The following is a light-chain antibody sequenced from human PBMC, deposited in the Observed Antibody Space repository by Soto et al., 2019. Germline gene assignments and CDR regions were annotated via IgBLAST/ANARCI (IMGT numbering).Light chain of an antibody. J-gene: IGKJ1*01. V-gene: IGKV1-5*03. CDR3: QQYDTLWT. CDR2: KAS. Sequence: DIQMTQSPSTLSASVGDRVSITCRASQSISGWLAWYQQKPGKAPKLLIYKASTLESGVPSRFSGSASGTEFTLIISSLQPDDFASYYCQQYDTLWTFGQGTKVDIK. CDR1: QSISGW.